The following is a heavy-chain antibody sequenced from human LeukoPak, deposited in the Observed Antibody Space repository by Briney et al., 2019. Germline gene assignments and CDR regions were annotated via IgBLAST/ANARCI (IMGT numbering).Heavy chain of an antibody. CDR2: ISGGGDGT. CDR1: GFTFSSYW. CDR3: AKDLHGSGTYFDY. Sequence: GGSLRLSCAASGFTFSSYWMHWVRQAPGKGLEWVSTISGGGDGTHYADSVKGRFTISRDNSKNTLYLQMSNLRADDTAVYYCAKDLHGSGTYFDYWGQGTLVPVSS. J-gene: IGHJ4*02. D-gene: IGHD3-10*01. V-gene: IGHV3-23*01.